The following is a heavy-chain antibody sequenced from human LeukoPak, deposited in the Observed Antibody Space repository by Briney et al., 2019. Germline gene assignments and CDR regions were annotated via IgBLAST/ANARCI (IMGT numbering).Heavy chain of an antibody. D-gene: IGHD2-2*01. Sequence: GGSLRLSCAASGFTFSSYSMNWVRQAPGKGLEWVSYISSSSGTTYYADSVKGRFTVSRDNAKNSLYLQMNSLRDEDTAVYYCARGRAAYQAIYCFEYWGQGTLVTVSS. J-gene: IGHJ4*02. V-gene: IGHV3-48*02. CDR2: ISSSSGTT. CDR1: GFTFSSYS. CDR3: ARGRAAYQAIYCFEY.